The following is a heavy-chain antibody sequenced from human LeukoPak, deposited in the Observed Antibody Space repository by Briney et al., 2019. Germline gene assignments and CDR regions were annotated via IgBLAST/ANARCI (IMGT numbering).Heavy chain of an antibody. CDR1: GFTFRNYV. D-gene: IGHD3-22*01. J-gene: IGHJ4*02. V-gene: IGHV3-30*18. Sequence: GGSLRLPCAASGFTFRNYVIHWVRQAPGKGLEWVAVTSSDLNVKLYADSVKGRFTISRDNSKNTLYLQMSSLRAEDTAVYYCAKDPLPFGYFDYWGQGTLVTVSS. CDR2: TSSDLNVK. CDR3: AKDPLPFGYFDY.